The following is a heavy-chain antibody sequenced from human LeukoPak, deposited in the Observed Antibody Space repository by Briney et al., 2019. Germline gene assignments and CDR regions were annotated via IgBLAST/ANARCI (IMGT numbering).Heavy chain of an antibody. D-gene: IGHD1-26*01. CDR2: IYYSGST. CDR1: GGSISTYS. CDR3: AGHGRYYFDY. V-gene: IGHV4-59*01. J-gene: IGHJ4*02. Sequence: SETLSLTCTVSGGSISTYSWSWIRQPPGKGLEWIGYIYYSGSTNYNPSLKSRVTISVDTSKNQFSLKLSSVTAADTAVYYCAGHGRYYFDYWGQGTLVTVSS.